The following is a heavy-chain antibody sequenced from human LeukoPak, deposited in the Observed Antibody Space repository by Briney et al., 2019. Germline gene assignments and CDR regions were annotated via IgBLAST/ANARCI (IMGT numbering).Heavy chain of an antibody. CDR2: LYTSGST. Sequence: SQTLSLTCTVSGGSISSGSYYWSWIRQPAWKGLEWIGRLYTSGSTNYNPSLKSRVTISVDTSKNQFSLKLSSVTAADTAVYYCARVSWGVYGSYQEATHFDYWGQGTLVTVSS. CDR3: ARVSWGVYGSYQEATHFDY. V-gene: IGHV4-61*02. CDR1: GGSISSGSYY. J-gene: IGHJ4*02. D-gene: IGHD1-26*01.